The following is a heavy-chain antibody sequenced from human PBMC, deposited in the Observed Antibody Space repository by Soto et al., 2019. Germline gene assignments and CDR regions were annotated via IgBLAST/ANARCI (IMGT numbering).Heavy chain of an antibody. CDR2: LSGSGGSA. D-gene: IGHD6-13*01. CDR1: GFTFSSYA. Sequence: EVHLLESGGGLVQPGGSLRLSCAASGFTFSSYAMSWARQAPGKGLEWVSTLSGSGGSAYYADSVKGRFTISRDNSKNTLSLQMNTPRAEDTAVYFCAKSGYGTAWYRIFDYWGQGTLVSVSS. J-gene: IGHJ4*02. V-gene: IGHV3-23*01. CDR3: AKSGYGTAWYRIFDY.